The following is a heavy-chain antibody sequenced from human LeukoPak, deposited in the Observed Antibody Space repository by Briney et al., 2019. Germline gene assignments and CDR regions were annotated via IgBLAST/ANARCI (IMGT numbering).Heavy chain of an antibody. V-gene: IGHV3-43*02. D-gene: IGHD6-19*01. CDR2: IRGDGSTI. J-gene: IGHJ6*03. CDR1: GFTFDDYT. CDR3: VKDSSDYYYFYYMDA. Sequence: GGSLRLSCAASGFTFDDYTMHWVRQRPGEGPEWVSLIRGDGSTIFYADSLKGRSSIFRDNRKSILYLQIYSLKPEDTALYFCVKDSSDYYYFYYMDAWGEGTSVTVSS.